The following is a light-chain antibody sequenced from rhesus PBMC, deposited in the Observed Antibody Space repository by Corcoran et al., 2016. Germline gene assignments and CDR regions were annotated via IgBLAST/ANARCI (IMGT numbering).Light chain of an antibody. V-gene: IGKV1S12*01. CDR2: AAS. Sequence: DIQMPQSPSALSASVGDRVTISCRASQNIYSNLAWYQQKPGKAPKLLINAASSLQTGIPSRFSGTGYGTDFTITISSLQPEDSAAYYCQHYYDNLTFGGGTKVEIK. J-gene: IGKJ4*01. CDR3: QHYYDNLT. CDR1: QNIYSN.